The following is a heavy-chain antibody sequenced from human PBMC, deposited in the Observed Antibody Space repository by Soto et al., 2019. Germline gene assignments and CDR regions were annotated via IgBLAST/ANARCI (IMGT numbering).Heavy chain of an antibody. V-gene: IGHV3-33*01. CDR1: GFTFSSYG. CDR3: ARDYYGSGNMGDY. Sequence: LRLSCAASGFTFSSYGMHWVRQAPGKGLEWVAVIWYDGSNKYYADSVKGRFTISRDNSKNTLYLQMNSLRAEDTAVYYCARDYYGSGNMGDYWGQGTQVTVSS. CDR2: IWYDGSNK. D-gene: IGHD3-10*01. J-gene: IGHJ4*02.